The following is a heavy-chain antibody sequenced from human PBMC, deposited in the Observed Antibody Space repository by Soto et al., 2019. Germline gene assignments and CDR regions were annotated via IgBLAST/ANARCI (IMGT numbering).Heavy chain of an antibody. D-gene: IGHD5-12*01. Sequence: QVQLVQSGAEVKKPGSSVKVSCKASGGTFSSYAISWVRQAPAQGLEWMGGIIPFFGTANYAQKFQGRVTITADESTRTAYMELRSLISEDTAVYYCARRGAYSRELDFWGQGTLVTVSS. CDR2: IIPFFGTA. J-gene: IGHJ4*02. CDR1: GGTFSSYA. CDR3: ARRGAYSRELDF. V-gene: IGHV1-69*01.